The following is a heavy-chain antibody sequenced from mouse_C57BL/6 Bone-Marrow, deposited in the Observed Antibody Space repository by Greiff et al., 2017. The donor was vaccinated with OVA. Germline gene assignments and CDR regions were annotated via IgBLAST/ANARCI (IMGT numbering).Heavy chain of an antibody. J-gene: IGHJ1*03. Sequence: VQLVESGAELVRPGASVTLSCKASGYTFTDYEMHWVKQTPVHGLEWIGAIDPETGGTAYNQKFKGKAILTADKSSSTAYMELRSLTSEDSAVYYCTRSRLRRYFDVWGTGTTVTVSS. V-gene: IGHV1-15*01. D-gene: IGHD2-4*01. CDR2: IDPETGGT. CDR3: TRSRLRRYFDV. CDR1: GYTFTDYE.